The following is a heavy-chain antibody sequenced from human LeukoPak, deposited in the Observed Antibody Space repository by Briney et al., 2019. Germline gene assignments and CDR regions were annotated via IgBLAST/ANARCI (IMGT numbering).Heavy chain of an antibody. Sequence: ASVKVSCKASGGTFSNYAINWMRQPPGQGLEWMGRIIPEHGIANRAQNLLGTVTITADKSTSTAYMELRSLRSDDTAVYYCATAEVVRGVILNWFDPWGQGTVVTVSS. V-gene: IGHV1-69*04. CDR2: IIPEHGIA. J-gene: IGHJ5*02. CDR3: ATAEVVRGVILNWFDP. CDR1: GGTFSNYA. D-gene: IGHD3-10*01.